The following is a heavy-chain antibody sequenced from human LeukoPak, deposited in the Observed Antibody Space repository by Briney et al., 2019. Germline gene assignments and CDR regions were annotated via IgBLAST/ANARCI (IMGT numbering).Heavy chain of an antibody. D-gene: IGHD6-19*01. CDR2: IYTSGST. J-gene: IGHJ4*02. Sequence: SETLSLTCTVSGGSISSYYWSWIRQPPGKGLEWIGYIYTSGSTNYNPSLKSRVTISVDTSKNQFSLKLSSVTAADTAVYYCARTRSGWYLDYWGQGTLVTVSS. CDR1: GGSISSYY. CDR3: ARTRSGWYLDY. V-gene: IGHV4-4*09.